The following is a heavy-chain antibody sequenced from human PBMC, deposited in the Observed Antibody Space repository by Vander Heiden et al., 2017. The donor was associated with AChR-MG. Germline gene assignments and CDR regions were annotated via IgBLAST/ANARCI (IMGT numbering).Heavy chain of an antibody. CDR1: VGTFSSYD. J-gene: IGHJ6*03. V-gene: IGHV1-69*06. CDR2: IIPIFGTA. Sequence: QVQLVQPGAAVKKHVFSVKVACKASVGTFSSYDISWVRQAPGQGLEWMGGIIPIFGTANYAQKFQGRVTITADKSTSTAYMELSSLRSEDTAVYYCARGGATYYDILTAYYYYYMDVWCKGSTVTVSS. D-gene: IGHD3-9*01. CDR3: ARGGATYYDILTAYYYYYMDV.